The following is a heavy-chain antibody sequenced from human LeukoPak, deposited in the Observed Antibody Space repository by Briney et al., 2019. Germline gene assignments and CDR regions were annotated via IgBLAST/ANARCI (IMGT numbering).Heavy chain of an antibody. J-gene: IGHJ4*02. V-gene: IGHV1-69*04. CDR2: IIPVRGIA. CDR1: GGTFSSYA. CDR3: ARSCGGGSCHSTIDY. D-gene: IGHD2-15*01. Sequence: ASVKVSCKASGGTFSSYAISWVRQAPGQGLEWMGRIIPVRGIANYAQKFQGRVTITAEKPTSTAYMELSSLRSGDTAVYYCARSCGGGSCHSTIDYWGQGTLVTVSS.